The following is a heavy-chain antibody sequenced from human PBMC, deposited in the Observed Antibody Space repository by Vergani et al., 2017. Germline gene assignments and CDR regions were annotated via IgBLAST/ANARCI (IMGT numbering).Heavy chain of an antibody. D-gene: IGHD7-27*01. V-gene: IGHV2-26*01. CDR3: ARIEWGVTGVKFVDY. Sequence: QVTLQESGPVLVKPTETPTLTCTVSGFSLSNARMGVSWIRQPPGKAREWLEHSFSNDEKSYRPSLKSRLTIPKEPSKSQVVLTMTNIDPVDAATYYCARIEWGVTGVKFVDYWGQGTRVTVSS. J-gene: IGHJ4*02. CDR2: SFSNDEK. CDR1: GFSLSNARMG.